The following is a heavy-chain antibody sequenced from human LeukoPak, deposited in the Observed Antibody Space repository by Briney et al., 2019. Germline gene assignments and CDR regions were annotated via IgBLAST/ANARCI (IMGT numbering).Heavy chain of an antibody. V-gene: IGHV3-74*01. CDR1: GCTFSSYW. J-gene: IGHJ4*02. Sequence: GGSLRLSCAASGCTFSSYWLHWVRQAPGKGLVWVSRINSDGSSTSYAASVKGRFTISRDNAKNTLYLQMNSLRAEDTAVYYCVGGYYFDYWGQGTLVTVSS. CDR3: VGGYYFDY. D-gene: IGHD4-23*01. CDR2: INSDGSST.